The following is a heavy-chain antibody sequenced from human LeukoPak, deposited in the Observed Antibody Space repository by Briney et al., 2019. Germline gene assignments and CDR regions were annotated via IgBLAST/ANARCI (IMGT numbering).Heavy chain of an antibody. CDR2: INTDGSST. J-gene: IGHJ6*02. V-gene: IGHV3-74*01. Sequence: PGGSLRLSCAASGFTFSSYWMHWVRQAPGKGLVWVSRINTDGSSTSYADSVKGRFTISRDNAKNTLYLQMNSLRAEDTAVYYCAKEGIFGELPPTYDMDVWGQGTTVTVSS. CDR3: AKEGIFGELPPTYDMDV. D-gene: IGHD3-10*01. CDR1: GFTFSSYW.